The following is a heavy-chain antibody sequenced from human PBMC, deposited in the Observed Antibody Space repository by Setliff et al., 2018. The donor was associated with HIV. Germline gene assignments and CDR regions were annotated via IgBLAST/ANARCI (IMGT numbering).Heavy chain of an antibody. V-gene: IGHV4-34*01. CDR1: GEPFNGFY. Sequence: PSETLSLTCTVSGEPFNGFYWTWIRQPPGKGLEWIGDVNPTGRPNYSPSLKSRVTMSLDTSKNQLSLNLKSVTAADTALYYCATTGQGRAYFDSWGQGSLVTVSS. CDR3: ATTGQGRAYFDS. CDR2: VNPTGRP. J-gene: IGHJ4*02. D-gene: IGHD2-21*01.